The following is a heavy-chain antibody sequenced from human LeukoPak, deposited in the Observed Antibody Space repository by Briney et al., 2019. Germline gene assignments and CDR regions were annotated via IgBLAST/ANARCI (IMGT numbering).Heavy chain of an antibody. Sequence: GGSLRLSCAASGLTVTNAWMNWVRQAPGKGLEWVGRIKSKIDGGTTDYAAPVKGRFTISRDDSKNTLYLQMNSLKTEDTAVYYCTTDRRAAYDSSGYYYVHAFDIWGQGTMVTVSS. V-gene: IGHV3-15*07. CDR3: TTDRRAAYDSSGYYYVHAFDI. CDR1: GLTVTNAW. D-gene: IGHD3-22*01. J-gene: IGHJ3*02. CDR2: IKSKIDGGTT.